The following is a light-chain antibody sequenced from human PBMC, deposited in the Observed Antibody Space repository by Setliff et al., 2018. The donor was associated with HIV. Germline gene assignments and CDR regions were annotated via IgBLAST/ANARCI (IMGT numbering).Light chain of an antibody. V-gene: IGLV2-8*01. CDR2: EVT. CDR1: NSDVGGYDH. CDR3: CSFAGSDFGDV. Sequence: QSALTQPPSASGSPGQSVTISCTGTNSDVGGYDHVSWYQQHPGKAPKLILYEVTQRPSGVPDPFSGSKSGSTASLTVSGLQADDEADYYCCSFAGSDFGDVLGSGTKVTVL. J-gene: IGLJ1*01.